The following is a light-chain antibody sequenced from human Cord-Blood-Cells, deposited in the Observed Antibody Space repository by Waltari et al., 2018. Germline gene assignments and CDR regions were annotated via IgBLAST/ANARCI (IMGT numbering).Light chain of an antibody. CDR3: SSYTSSSTLV. Sequence: QSALTQPASVSGSPGQSITISCTGTSSDVGGYNYVSWYQQHPGKAPKLMIYEVSNLTSVVSNRFSGSKSGNTASLTISGLQAEDEADYYCSSYTSSSTLVFGGGTKLTVL. CDR2: EVS. V-gene: IGLV2-14*01. CDR1: SSDVGGYNY. J-gene: IGLJ2*01.